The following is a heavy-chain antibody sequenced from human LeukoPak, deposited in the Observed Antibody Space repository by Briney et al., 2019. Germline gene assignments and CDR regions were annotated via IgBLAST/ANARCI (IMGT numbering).Heavy chain of an antibody. V-gene: IGHV3-23*01. D-gene: IGHD3-22*01. CDR3: ARGGPDSSDYSSLFDY. CDR2: ISGSGDGT. CDR1: GFTFRSYG. Sequence: GGSLRLSCAASGFTFRSYGMSWVRQAPGKGLEWVSAISGSGDGTNYADSVKGRFTISRDNAKNTLHLQMTSLRAEDTAVYYCARGGPDSSDYSSLFDYWGRGILVTVSS. J-gene: IGHJ4*02.